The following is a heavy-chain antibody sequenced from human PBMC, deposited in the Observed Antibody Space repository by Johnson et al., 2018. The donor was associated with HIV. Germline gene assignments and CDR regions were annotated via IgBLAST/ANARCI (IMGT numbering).Heavy chain of an antibody. V-gene: IGHV3-33*06. CDR3: AKARSLLDYGGFDAFDI. CDR1: GFTFSTYG. CDR2: IWYDGSNK. D-gene: IGHD4-23*01. Sequence: VQLVESGGGVVQPGRSLRLSCAASGFTFSTYGMHWVRQAPGKGLEWVAVIWYDGSNKYYADSVKGRFTISRDNSKNTLYLQMNSLRAEDMAVYYCAKARSLLDYGGFDAFDIWGQGTMVTVSS. J-gene: IGHJ3*02.